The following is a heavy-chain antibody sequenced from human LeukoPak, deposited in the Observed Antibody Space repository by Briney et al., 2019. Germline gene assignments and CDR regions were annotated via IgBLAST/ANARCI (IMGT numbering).Heavy chain of an antibody. V-gene: IGHV3-30-3*01. D-gene: IGHD2-2*01. CDR3: ARSAQRGYGYCSSTSCYWDYFDY. Sequence: QPGRSLRLSCAASGFTFSSHAMHWVRQAPGKGLEWVAVISYDGSNKYYADSVKGRFTISRDNSKNTLYLQMNSLRAEGTAVYYCARSAQRGYGYCSSTSCYWDYFDYWGQGTLVTVSS. CDR1: GFTFSSHA. CDR2: ISYDGSNK. J-gene: IGHJ4*02.